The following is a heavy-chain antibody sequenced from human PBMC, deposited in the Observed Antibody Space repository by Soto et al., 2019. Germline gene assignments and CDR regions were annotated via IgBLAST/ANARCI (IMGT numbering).Heavy chain of an antibody. CDR1: GYTFTSYY. CDR3: ARSLKAVTQDYYYYYGMDV. CDR2: INPSGSST. V-gene: IGHV1-46*01. Sequence: ASVKVSCKASGYTFTSYYMHWVRQAPGQGLEWMGIINPSGSSTSYAQKFQGRVTMTRDTSTSTVYMELSSLRSEDTAVYYCARSLKAVTQDYYYYYGMDVWGQGTTVTVSS. J-gene: IGHJ6*02. D-gene: IGHD4-17*01.